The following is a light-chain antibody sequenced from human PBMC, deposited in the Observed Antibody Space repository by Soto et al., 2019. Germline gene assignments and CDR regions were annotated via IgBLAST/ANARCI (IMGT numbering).Light chain of an antibody. CDR3: SVWDDSLKGGV. CDR1: NFNIGSHT. J-gene: IGLJ3*02. CDR2: NNN. V-gene: IGLV1-44*01. Sequence: QAVVTQPPSASGTPGQRVTISCSGSNFNIGSHTVNWYQQLPGTAPKLLMHNNNQRPSGVPDRFSGSKSGTSASLAISGLQSEDEADYCCSVWDDSLKGGVFGGGTKLTVL.